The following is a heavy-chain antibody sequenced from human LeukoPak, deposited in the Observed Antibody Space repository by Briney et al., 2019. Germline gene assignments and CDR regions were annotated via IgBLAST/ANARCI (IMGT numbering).Heavy chain of an antibody. CDR1: GFTFDDYA. Sequence: GRSLRLSXAASGFTFDDYAMHWVRQAPGKGLEWVSGISWNSGSIGYADSVKGRFAISRDNAKNSLYLQMNSLRAEDMALYYCAKANKYSNYAPFDYWGQGTLVTVSS. CDR2: ISWNSGSI. D-gene: IGHD4-11*01. V-gene: IGHV3-9*03. CDR3: AKANKYSNYAPFDY. J-gene: IGHJ4*02.